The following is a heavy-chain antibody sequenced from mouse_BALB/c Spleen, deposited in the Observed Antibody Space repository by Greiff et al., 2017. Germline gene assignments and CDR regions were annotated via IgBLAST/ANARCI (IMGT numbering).Heavy chain of an antibody. CDR1: GFTFSSYA. V-gene: IGHV5-9-4*01. CDR2: ISSGGSYT. CDR3: ASLAHPGAY. J-gene: IGHJ3*01. Sequence: EVQRVESGGGLVKPGGSLKLSCAASGFTFSSYAMSWVRQSPEKRLEWVAEISSGGSYTYYPDTVTGRFTISRDNAKNTLYLEMSSLRSEDTAMYYCASLAHPGAYWGQGTLVTVSA.